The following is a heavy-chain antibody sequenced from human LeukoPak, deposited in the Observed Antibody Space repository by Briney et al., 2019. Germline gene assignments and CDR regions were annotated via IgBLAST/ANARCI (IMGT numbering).Heavy chain of an antibody. V-gene: IGHV3-15*01. CDR1: GFTFSNAW. CDR2: IKSKTDGGTT. CDR3: ARDNNCDY. J-gene: IGHJ4*02. Sequence: GGSLRLSCAASGFTFSNAWMSWVRQAPGKGLEWVGRIKSKTDGGTTDYAAPVKGRFTISRDNSKNTLYLQVNSLRAEDTAIYYCARDNNCDYWGQGTLVTVSS. D-gene: IGHD5-24*01.